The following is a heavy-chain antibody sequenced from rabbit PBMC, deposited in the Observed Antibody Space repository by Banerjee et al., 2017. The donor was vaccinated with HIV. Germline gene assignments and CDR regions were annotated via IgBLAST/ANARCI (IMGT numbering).Heavy chain of an antibody. J-gene: IGHJ4*01. V-gene: IGHV1S45*01. D-gene: IGHD6-1*01. CDR3: ARGTTSGVSYGALNL. Sequence: QEQLVEYGGDLVQPEGSLTLTCKASGLDFSSSYWMCWVRQAPGKGLEWIGCIVTGSSGSTYYASWAKGRFTISKTSSTTVTLQMTSLTAADTATYFCARGTTSGVSYGALNLWGPGTLVTVS. CDR1: GLDFSSSYW. CDR2: IVTGSSGST.